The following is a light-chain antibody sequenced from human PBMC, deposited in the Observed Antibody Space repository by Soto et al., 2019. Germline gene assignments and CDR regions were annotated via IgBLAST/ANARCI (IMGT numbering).Light chain of an antibody. CDR2: GAT. Sequence: EIALTQSPGTLSLSPGDRATLSCRASQSVSFSYLAWYQHKAGQAPRLLIYGATSRATGIPDRFSGSESGTDFTLTISRLEPEDFAVYYCQQYGRSPLTFGGGTKVEIK. J-gene: IGKJ4*01. V-gene: IGKV3-20*01. CDR3: QQYGRSPLT. CDR1: QSVSFSY.